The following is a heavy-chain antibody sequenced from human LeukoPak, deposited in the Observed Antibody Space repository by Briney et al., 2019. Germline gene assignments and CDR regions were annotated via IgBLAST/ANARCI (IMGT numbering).Heavy chain of an antibody. CDR3: ARRRMRVGATDGGDAFDI. J-gene: IGHJ3*02. Sequence: PSETLSLTCTVSGGSISSYYWSWIRQPAGKGLEWIGRIYTSGSTIYNPSLKSRVTISVDTSKNQFSLKLSSVTAADTAVYYCARRRMRVGATDGGDAFDIWGQGTMVTVSS. V-gene: IGHV4-4*07. D-gene: IGHD1-26*01. CDR1: GGSISSYY. CDR2: IYTSGST.